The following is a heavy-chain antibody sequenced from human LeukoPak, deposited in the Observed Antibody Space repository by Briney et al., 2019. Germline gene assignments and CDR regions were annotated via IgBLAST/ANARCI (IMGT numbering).Heavy chain of an antibody. D-gene: IGHD3-22*01. J-gene: IGHJ4*02. Sequence: GGSLRLSCAASGFTFSSYGMHWVRQAPGKGLVWVSRINSDGSSTSYADSVKGRFTISRDNAKNTLYLQMNSLRAEDTAVYYCARDRGRGYYDSSGNFDYWGQGTLVTVSS. CDR1: GFTFSSYG. V-gene: IGHV3-74*01. CDR2: INSDGSST. CDR3: ARDRGRGYYDSSGNFDY.